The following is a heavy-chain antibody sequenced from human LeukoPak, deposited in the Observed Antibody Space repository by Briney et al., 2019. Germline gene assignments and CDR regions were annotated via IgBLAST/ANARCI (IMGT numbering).Heavy chain of an antibody. CDR2: ISSSDSTI. V-gene: IGHV3-48*03. Sequence: GGSLRLSCAASGFSLSSYEMNWVRQAPGKGLEWVPYISSSDSTIYYADSVKGRFTISRDNAKNSLYLQMNSLRAEDTAVYYCARDYDFWSGFPPLFDYWGQGTLVTVSS. D-gene: IGHD3-3*01. CDR3: ARDYDFWSGFPPLFDY. J-gene: IGHJ4*02. CDR1: GFSLSSYE.